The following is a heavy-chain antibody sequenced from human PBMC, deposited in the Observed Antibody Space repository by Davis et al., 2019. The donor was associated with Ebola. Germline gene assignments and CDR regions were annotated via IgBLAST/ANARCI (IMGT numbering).Heavy chain of an antibody. CDR3: AKDCSGWPFDY. D-gene: IGHD2-15*01. Sequence: PGGSLRLSCAASGFTFSSYAMHWVRQAPGKGLEWVAVISYDGSNKYYADSVKGRFTISRDNSKNTLYLQMNSLRAEDTALYYCAKDCSGWPFDYWGQGTLVTVSS. J-gene: IGHJ4*02. CDR1: GFTFSSYA. V-gene: IGHV3-30-3*01. CDR2: ISYDGSNK.